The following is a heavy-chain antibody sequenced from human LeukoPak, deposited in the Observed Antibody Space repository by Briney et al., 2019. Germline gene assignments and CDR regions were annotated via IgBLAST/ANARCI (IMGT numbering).Heavy chain of an antibody. D-gene: IGHD6-13*01. V-gene: IGHV1-8*03. J-gene: IGHJ6*03. CDR3: AREFSSSSSYYYYMDV. Sequence: ASVKVSCKASGYTFTSYDINWVRQATGQGLEWMGWMNPNSGNTGYAQKFQGRVTTTRNTSISTAYMELSSLRSEDTAVYYCAREFSSSSSYYYYMDVWGKGTTVTVSS. CDR2: MNPNSGNT. CDR1: GYTFTSYD.